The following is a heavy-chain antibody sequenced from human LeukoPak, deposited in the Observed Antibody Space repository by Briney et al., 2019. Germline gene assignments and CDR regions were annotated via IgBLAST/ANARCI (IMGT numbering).Heavy chain of an antibody. CDR1: GFTFSNYL. CDR3: AMALDY. CDR2: ISHSGSSI. J-gene: IGHJ4*02. V-gene: IGHV3-23*01. Sequence: GGSLRLSCVAAGFTFSNYLMNWVRQAPGKGLEWVSGISHSGSSIYYADSVKGRFTISRDNSKNTLYLQMDRLRVEDTAVYYCAMALDYWGQGTLVTVSS.